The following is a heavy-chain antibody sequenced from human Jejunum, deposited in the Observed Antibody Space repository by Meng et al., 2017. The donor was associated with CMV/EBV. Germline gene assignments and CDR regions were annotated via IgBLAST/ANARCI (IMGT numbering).Heavy chain of an antibody. J-gene: IGHJ2*01. CDR2: VYYSGST. CDR3: ARDTSGSGNWYFAL. Sequence: VSGGSISSYYWSWVRQPPGQGLEWIGYVYYSGSTNYNPSLKSRVTISVDTSKNQFSLRLRSVTAADTAVYYCARDTSGSGNWYFALWGRGTLVTVSS. V-gene: IGHV4-59*01. D-gene: IGHD3-10*01. CDR1: GGSISSYY.